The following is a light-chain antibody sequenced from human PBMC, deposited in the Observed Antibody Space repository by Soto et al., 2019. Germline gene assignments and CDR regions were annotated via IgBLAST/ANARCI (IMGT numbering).Light chain of an antibody. Sequence: IQVTQSPSSLSASVGDRVTITCRASQSIGSHLNWYQQKPGTAPNLLIHGASSLQGGVPSRFSGSGSGTDFTLTISTLQPEDFATYYWLQTHSLPVAFGGGTKVEI. CDR1: QSIGSH. V-gene: IGKV1-39*01. J-gene: IGKJ4*01. CDR2: GAS. CDR3: LQTHSLPVA.